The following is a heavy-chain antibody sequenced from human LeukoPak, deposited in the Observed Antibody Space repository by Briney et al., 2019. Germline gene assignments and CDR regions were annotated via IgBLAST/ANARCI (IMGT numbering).Heavy chain of an antibody. D-gene: IGHD6-19*01. Sequence: ASVKVSCKASGYAFTSYGISWVRQAPGQGLEWMGWISAYNGNTNYAQKLQGRVTMTTDTSTSTAYMELRSLRSDDTAVYYCARLITTVAGISHWFDPWGQGTLVTVSS. CDR2: ISAYNGNT. CDR3: ARLITTVAGISHWFDP. V-gene: IGHV1-18*01. J-gene: IGHJ5*02. CDR1: GYAFTSYG.